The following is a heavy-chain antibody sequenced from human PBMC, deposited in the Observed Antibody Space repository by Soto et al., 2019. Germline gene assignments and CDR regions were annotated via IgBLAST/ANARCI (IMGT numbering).Heavy chain of an antibody. CDR2: IHYSGST. J-gene: IGHJ5*02. D-gene: IGHD4-4*01. CDR3: ARHSYYSSPLRFDP. V-gene: IGHV4-59*08. Sequence: SETLSLTCPFSCGSITGYYLSLILHPPGKGPECIGNIHYSGSTNYNPSLKSRVTISVDMSKNQFSLRLSSVTATETAVYYCARHSYYSSPLRFDPWGQGTLVTVSS. CDR1: CGSITGYY.